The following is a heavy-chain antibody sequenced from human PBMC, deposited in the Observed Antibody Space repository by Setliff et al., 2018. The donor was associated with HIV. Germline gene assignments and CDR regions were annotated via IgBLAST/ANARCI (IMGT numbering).Heavy chain of an antibody. CDR2: ISATGTTV. D-gene: IGHD1-26*01. Sequence: TGGSLRLSCAASGFVFTDHSLHWVRQAPGEGLEWISYISATGTTVSYADSVRGRFIISRDSVRNEVYLQMKSLRVDDTALYYCVRDQLRHPERWDFDFWGQGTLVTVSS. CDR3: VRDQLRHPERWDFDF. J-gene: IGHJ4*02. CDR1: GFVFTDHS. V-gene: IGHV3-48*01.